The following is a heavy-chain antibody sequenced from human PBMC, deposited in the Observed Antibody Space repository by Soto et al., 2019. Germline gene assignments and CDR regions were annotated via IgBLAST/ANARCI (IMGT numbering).Heavy chain of an antibody. CDR3: ARSSQATVTTFAY. J-gene: IGHJ4*02. CDR2: IYYSGST. D-gene: IGHD4-17*01. V-gene: IGHV4-31*03. Sequence: QVQLQESGPGLVKPSQTLSLTCTVSGGSISSGGYYWSWIRQHPGKGLEWIGYIYYSGSTYYNPSLKSRVTISVDTSKNQFSMKLSSVTAADTAVYDCARSSQATVTTFAYWGQGTLVTVSS. CDR1: GGSISSGGYY.